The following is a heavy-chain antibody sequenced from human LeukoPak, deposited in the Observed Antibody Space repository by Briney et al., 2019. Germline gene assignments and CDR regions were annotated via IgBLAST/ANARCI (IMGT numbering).Heavy chain of an antibody. V-gene: IGHV4-38-2*02. Sequence: SETLSLTCTVSCYSISSGYYWGWIRQPPGKGLEWIGSIYHSGSTYYNPSLKSRVTISVDTSKNQFSLKLSSVTAADTAVYYCAREATLYCSGGSCYRLSLGIQHWGQGTLVTVSS. D-gene: IGHD2-15*01. CDR2: IYHSGST. CDR1: CYSISSGYY. CDR3: AREATLYCSGGSCYRLSLGIQH. J-gene: IGHJ1*01.